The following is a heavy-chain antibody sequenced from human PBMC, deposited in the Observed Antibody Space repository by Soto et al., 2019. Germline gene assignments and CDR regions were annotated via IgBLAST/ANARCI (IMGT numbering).Heavy chain of an antibody. J-gene: IGHJ1*01. CDR2: MNWNSGSI. D-gene: IGHD6-13*01. V-gene: IGHV3-9*02. Sequence: SLTLSWSPSALNSQDYAMDLVPHVPWKGLEWVSGMNWNSGSIGYGDSVKGRFAISRDNAKNSLHLQMNSLSVEDTAFYYCVKDESINWYSGHFRHWGQGTLVSVS. CDR1: ALNSQDYA. CDR3: VKDESINWYSGHFRH.